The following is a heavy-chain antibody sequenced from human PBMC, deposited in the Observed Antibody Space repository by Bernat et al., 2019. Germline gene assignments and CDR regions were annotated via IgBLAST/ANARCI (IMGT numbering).Heavy chain of an antibody. V-gene: IGHV3-7*03. CDR1: GFTFSSYW. Sequence: EVQLVESGGGLVQPGGSLRLSCAASGFTFSSYWMSWVRQAPGKGLEWVANIKQDGSEQYYVDSVKGRFTNSRDNAKNSLYLQMNSLRAEDTAVYYCAGDSLYCTNGVCYRDAFDIWGQGTMVTVSS. CDR2: IKQDGSEQ. J-gene: IGHJ3*02. D-gene: IGHD2-8*01. CDR3: AGDSLYCTNGVCYRDAFDI.